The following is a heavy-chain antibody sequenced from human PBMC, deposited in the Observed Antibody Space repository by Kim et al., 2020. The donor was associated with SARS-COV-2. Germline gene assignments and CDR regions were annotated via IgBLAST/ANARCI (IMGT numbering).Heavy chain of an antibody. CDR1: GFTVSSNY. J-gene: IGHJ4*02. CDR2: IYSGGST. D-gene: IGHD3-22*01. V-gene: IGHV3-66*01. CDR3: ARDADDSSGYYYGNDY. Sequence: GGSLRLSCAASGFTVSSNYMSWVRQAPGKGLEWVSVIYSGGSTYYADSVKGRFTVSRDNSKNTLYLQMNSLRAEDTAVYYCARDADDSSGYYYGNDYWGQGTLVTVSS.